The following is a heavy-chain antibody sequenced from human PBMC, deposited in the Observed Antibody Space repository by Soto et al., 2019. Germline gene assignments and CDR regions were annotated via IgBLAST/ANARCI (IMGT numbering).Heavy chain of an antibody. CDR1: GYTFTRSG. D-gene: IGHD5-12*01. CDR2: ISTYNGDT. Sequence: ASVKVSCKASGYTFTRSGISWVRQAPGQGLEWMGWISTYNGDTNYAQTFQGRVTMTTDTSTSTVHMEVRSLRSDDTAVFYCAREGVAPYYYYGMDVWGQGTPVTVSS. V-gene: IGHV1-18*01. J-gene: IGHJ6*02. CDR3: AREGVAPYYYYGMDV.